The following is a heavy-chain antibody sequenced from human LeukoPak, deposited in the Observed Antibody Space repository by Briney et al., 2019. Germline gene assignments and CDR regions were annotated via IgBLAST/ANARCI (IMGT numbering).Heavy chain of an antibody. CDR2: IYYSGST. V-gene: IGHV4-39*01. J-gene: IGHJ4*02. D-gene: IGHD3-22*01. CDR3: ARDTSGYYSFDY. CDR1: AGSISSSTYY. Sequence: SETLSLTCTVSAGSISSSTYYWGWIRQPPGKGLEWIGNIYYSGSTYYNPSLKSRVTISVDTSKNQFSLKLTSVTAADTAIYYCARDTSGYYSFDYWGQGTLLTVSS.